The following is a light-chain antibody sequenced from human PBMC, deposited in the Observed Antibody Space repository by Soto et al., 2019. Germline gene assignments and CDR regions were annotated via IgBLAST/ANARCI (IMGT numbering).Light chain of an antibody. J-gene: IGKJ1*01. CDR2: GAS. Sequence: DIQMTQSPPTLSASVGDRVTITCRASQSIRHYLAWYQQMPGKAPNLLIYGASTLQSGVPTRFSGSGSGTEFTLTISSLQPDDFGCYFFQHQNSYSQTFGRGTKVEIK. V-gene: IGKV1-5*01. CDR3: QHQNSYSQT. CDR1: QSIRHY.